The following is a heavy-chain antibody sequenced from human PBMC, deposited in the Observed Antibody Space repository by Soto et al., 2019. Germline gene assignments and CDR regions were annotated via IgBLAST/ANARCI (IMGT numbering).Heavy chain of an antibody. Sequence: GASVKVSCKASGGTFSSYAISWVRQAPGQGLEWMGGIIPIFGTANYAQKFQGRVTITADESTSTAYMELSSLRSEDTAVYYCARDLGGIAAPRYYCYFDLWGRGTLVTVPS. J-gene: IGHJ2*01. CDR2: IIPIFGTA. CDR3: ARDLGGIAAPRYYCYFDL. D-gene: IGHD6-6*01. V-gene: IGHV1-69*13. CDR1: GGTFSSYA.